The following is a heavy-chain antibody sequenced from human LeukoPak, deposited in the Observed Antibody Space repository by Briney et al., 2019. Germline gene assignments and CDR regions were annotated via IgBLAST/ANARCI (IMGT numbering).Heavy chain of an antibody. V-gene: IGHV4-39*01. J-gene: IGHJ4*02. CDR3: ARRYCSGGSCYYRIRPITYFDY. CDR2: IYYSGST. CDR1: GGSISSSSYY. Sequence: SETLSLTCTVSGGSISSSSYYWGWIRQPPGKGLEWIGSIYYSGSTYYNPSLKSRVTISVDTSKNQFSLKLSSVTAADTAVYYCARRYCSGGSCYYRIRPITYFDYWGQGTLVTVSS. D-gene: IGHD2-15*01.